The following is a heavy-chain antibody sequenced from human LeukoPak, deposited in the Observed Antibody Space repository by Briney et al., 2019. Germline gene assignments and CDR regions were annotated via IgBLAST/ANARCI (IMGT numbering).Heavy chain of an antibody. V-gene: IGHV3-30*01. J-gene: IGHJ4*02. D-gene: IGHD6-6*01. CDR3: SKYSSSYGVDY. CDR1: GFTFSSYA. Sequence: GGSLRLSCAASGFTFSSYAMHWVRQAPGKGLEWVAVISYDGSNKYYADSVKGRSTISRDNSKNTLYLQMNSLRAEDTAVYYCSKYSSSYGVDYWGQGTLVTVSS. CDR2: ISYDGSNK.